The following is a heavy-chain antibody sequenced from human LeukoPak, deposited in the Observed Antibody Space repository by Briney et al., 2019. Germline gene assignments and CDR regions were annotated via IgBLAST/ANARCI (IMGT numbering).Heavy chain of an antibody. Sequence: SETLSLTCAVYGGSFSGYYWSWIRQPPGKGLEWIGEINHSGSTNYNPSLKSRVTISVDTSKNQFSLKLSSVTAADTAVYYCARGTGVKNYWGQGTLVTASS. J-gene: IGHJ4*02. D-gene: IGHD3-10*01. V-gene: IGHV4-34*01. CDR3: ARGTGVKNY. CDR2: INHSGST. CDR1: GGSFSGYY.